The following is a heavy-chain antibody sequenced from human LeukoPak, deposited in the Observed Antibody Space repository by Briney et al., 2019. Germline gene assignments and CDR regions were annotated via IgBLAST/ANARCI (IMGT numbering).Heavy chain of an antibody. D-gene: IGHD3-10*01. Sequence: GGSLRLSCAASGFTFSSYWMHWVRQAPGKGLVWVSRINSDGSSTSYADSVKGRFTISRDNAKNTLYLQMNSLRAEDTAVYYCATELLWFGGGGLDPWGQGTLVTVSS. CDR2: INSDGSST. CDR3: ATELLWFGGGGLDP. CDR1: GFTFSSYW. V-gene: IGHV3-74*01. J-gene: IGHJ5*02.